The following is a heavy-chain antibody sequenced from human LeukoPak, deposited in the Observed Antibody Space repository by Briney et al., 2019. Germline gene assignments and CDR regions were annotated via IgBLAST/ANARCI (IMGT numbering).Heavy chain of an antibody. D-gene: IGHD3-22*01. V-gene: IGHV4-39*01. J-gene: IGHJ4*02. CDR3: ARQNSQWLLLRAPTFFDY. CDR2: IYYSGST. Sequence: SETLSLTCTVSGGSISSSSYYWGWIRQPPGKGLEWIGSIYYSGSTYYNPSLTSRVTISVDTSKNQFSLKLSSVTAADTAVYYCARQNSQWLLLRAPTFFDYWGQGTLVTVSS. CDR1: GGSISSSSYY.